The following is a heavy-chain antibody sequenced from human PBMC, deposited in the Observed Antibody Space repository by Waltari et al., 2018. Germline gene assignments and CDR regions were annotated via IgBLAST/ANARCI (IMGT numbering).Heavy chain of an antibody. CDR3: ARHDVRQWLPNWGPHDYYYGMDV. CDR1: GYSFTSYW. V-gene: IGHV5-51*01. D-gene: IGHD6-19*01. J-gene: IGHJ6*02. Sequence: EVQLVQSGAEVKKPGESLKISCQGSGYSFTSYWIGWVRQMPGKGMEWMGIIYPVDSDTRYSPSFQGQVTISADKSISTAYLQWSSLKASDTAMYYCARHDVRQWLPNWGPHDYYYGMDVWGQGTTVTVSS. CDR2: IYPVDSDT.